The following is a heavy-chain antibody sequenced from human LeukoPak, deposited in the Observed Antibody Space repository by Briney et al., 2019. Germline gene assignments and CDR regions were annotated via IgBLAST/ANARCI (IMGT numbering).Heavy chain of an antibody. D-gene: IGHD1-26*01. J-gene: IGHJ4*02. Sequence: SETLSLTCTVSGGSISSYYWSWIRQPPGKGVEWIGYVYYSGSAHYNPSLKSRVTISVDTSKNQFSLKVSSVTAADTAIYYCAGGTFHYFDYWGQGTLVTVSS. V-gene: IGHV4-59*01. CDR3: AGGTFHYFDY. CDR1: GGSISSYY. CDR2: VYYSGSA.